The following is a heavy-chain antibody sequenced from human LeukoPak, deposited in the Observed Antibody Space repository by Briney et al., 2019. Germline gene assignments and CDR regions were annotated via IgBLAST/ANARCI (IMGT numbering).Heavy chain of an antibody. CDR3: AKDEVAVAGTDFDY. CDR2: IRYDGSNK. D-gene: IGHD6-19*01. J-gene: IGHJ4*02. CDR1: GFTFSSYG. V-gene: IGHV3-30*02. Sequence: PGGSLRLSCAASGFTFSSYGMHWVRQAPGKGLEWVAFIRYDGSNKYYADSVKGRFTISRDNSKNTLYLQMNSLRAEDTAVYYCAKDEVAVAGTDFDYWGPGTLVTVSS.